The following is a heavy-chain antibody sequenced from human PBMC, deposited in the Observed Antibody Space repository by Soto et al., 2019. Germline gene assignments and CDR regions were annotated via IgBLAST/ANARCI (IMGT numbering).Heavy chain of an antibody. Sequence: SVKVSCKASGGTFSSYAISWVRQAPGQGLEWMGGIIPIFGTANYAQKFQGRVTITADESTSTAYMELSSLRSEDTAVYYCARDSGQLVQFAWFDPWGQGTLVTVSS. D-gene: IGHD6-13*01. V-gene: IGHV1-69*13. CDR1: GGTFSSYA. CDR3: ARDSGQLVQFAWFDP. CDR2: IIPIFGTA. J-gene: IGHJ5*02.